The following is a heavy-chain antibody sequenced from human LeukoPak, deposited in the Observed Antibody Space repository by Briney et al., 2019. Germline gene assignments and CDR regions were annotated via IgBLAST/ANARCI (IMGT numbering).Heavy chain of an antibody. CDR3: AREPSYSSSWYTTCDH. J-gene: IGHJ5*02. V-gene: IGHV3-66*01. Sequence: LAGGSLRLSCVGSGFFISDYYMSWVRQAPGKGLEWVSVIYTGGSTAYTGSVKGRFTISRDTSKNTLYLQMNTLTAEDTAVYYCAREPSYSSSWYTTCDHWGQGILVTVSS. D-gene: IGHD6-13*01. CDR2: IYTGGST. CDR1: GFFISDYY.